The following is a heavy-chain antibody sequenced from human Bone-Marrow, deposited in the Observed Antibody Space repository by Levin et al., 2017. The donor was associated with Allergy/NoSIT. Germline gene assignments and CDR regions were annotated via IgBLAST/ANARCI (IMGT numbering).Heavy chain of an antibody. CDR1: GFTFSSYW. CDR2: INGDGSST. V-gene: IGHV3-74*01. D-gene: IGHD1-26*01. J-gene: IGHJ4*02. Sequence: GGSLRLSWAASGFTFSSYWMHWVRQAPGKGLVWVSRINGDGSSTNYADSVKGRFTISRDHAKNTLYLQMNSLRSDDTALYYCAIGLIVGATSGGDYWCQGTLVTVSS. CDR3: AIGLIVGATSGGDY.